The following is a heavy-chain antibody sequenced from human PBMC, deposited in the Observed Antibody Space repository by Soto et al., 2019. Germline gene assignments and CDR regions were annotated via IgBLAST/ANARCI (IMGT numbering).Heavy chain of an antibody. Sequence: EVQLVESGGGLVQPGGSLRLSCAASGFTVSSFYMTWVRQAPGKGLQWVAVISSGGSRYYADSVKGRFTISRDNSKNTLYLEMNSLRAEDTAVYYCARDTFGGAYDFLHGGQGTLVTVSS. V-gene: IGHV3-66*01. CDR3: ARDTFGGAYDFLH. D-gene: IGHD3-3*01. CDR1: GFTVSSFY. J-gene: IGHJ4*02. CDR2: ISSGGSR.